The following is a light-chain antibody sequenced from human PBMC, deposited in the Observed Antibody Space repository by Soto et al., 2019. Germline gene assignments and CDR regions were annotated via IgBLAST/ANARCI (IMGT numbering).Light chain of an antibody. CDR2: EVS. V-gene: IGLV2-14*01. Sequence: QSVLTQPASVSGSPGQSITISCTGTSSDIRGHNYVSWYQHHPGKDPKVIIYEVSDRPSGISDRFSGSTSGNTASLTISGLQGEDEADYYCSSYTSGSTGVFCGGTKLTVL. CDR1: SSDIRGHNY. J-gene: IGLJ3*02. CDR3: SSYTSGSTGV.